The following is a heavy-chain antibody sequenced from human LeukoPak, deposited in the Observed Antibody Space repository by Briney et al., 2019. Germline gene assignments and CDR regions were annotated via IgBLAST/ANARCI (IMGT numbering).Heavy chain of an antibody. Sequence: SQTLSLTCTVSGDSISSGDYYWSWIRQPAGKGLEWIGRISSSGSTNYNPSLKSRVTISVDTSKNQFSLKLSSVTAADTAVYYCARATKIYYDFWSGSDYYYYYMDVWGKGTTVTVSS. CDR1: GDSISSGDYY. D-gene: IGHD3-3*01. J-gene: IGHJ6*03. CDR2: ISSSGST. V-gene: IGHV4-61*02. CDR3: ARATKIYYDFWSGSDYYYYYMDV.